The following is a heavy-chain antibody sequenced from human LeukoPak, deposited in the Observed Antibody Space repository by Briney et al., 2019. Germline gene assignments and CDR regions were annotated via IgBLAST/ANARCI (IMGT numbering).Heavy chain of an antibody. CDR3: ARDRGNCSSTSCHYYYYGMDV. V-gene: IGHV1-18*01. J-gene: IGHJ6*02. CDR1: GYTFTSYG. CDR2: ISAYNGNT. D-gene: IGHD2-2*01. Sequence: ASVKVSCKASGYTFTSYGISWMRQAPGQGLEWMGWISAYNGNTNYAQTLQGRVTMTTDTSTSTAYMELRSLRSDDTAVYYCARDRGNCSSTSCHYYYYGMDVRGQGTTVTVSS.